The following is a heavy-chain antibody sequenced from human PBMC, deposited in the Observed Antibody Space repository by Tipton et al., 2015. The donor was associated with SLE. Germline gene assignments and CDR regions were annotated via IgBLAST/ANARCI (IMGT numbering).Heavy chain of an antibody. Sequence: SLRLSCAASGYTFNSYAMSWVRQAPGKGLEWVSLIYAGGDTHYADSVRGRFTISRDNSKDTLFLQMDNLRLEDTAIYYCAKNFRPPRKRTTLLGMDVWGQGTAVTVSS. CDR1: GYTFNSYA. J-gene: IGHJ6*02. D-gene: IGHD1/OR15-1a*01. CDR2: IYAGGDT. V-gene: IGHV3-23*03. CDR3: AKNFRPPRKRTTLLGMDV.